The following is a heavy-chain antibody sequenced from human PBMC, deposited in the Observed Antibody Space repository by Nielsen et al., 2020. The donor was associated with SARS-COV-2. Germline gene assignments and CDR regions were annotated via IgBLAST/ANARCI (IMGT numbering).Heavy chain of an antibody. V-gene: IGHV1-18*01. J-gene: IGHJ6*02. CDR2: ISAYNGNT. D-gene: IGHD2-2*01. CDR1: GYTFTSYG. Sequence: ASVKVSCKASGYTFTSYGISWVRQAPGQGLEWMGWISAYNGNTNYAQKLQGRVTMTTDTSTSTAYMELRSLRSDDTAVYYCARVPPRYCSSTSCYRPFYYYYGMDVWGQGTTVTVSS. CDR3: ARVPPRYCSSTSCYRPFYYYYGMDV.